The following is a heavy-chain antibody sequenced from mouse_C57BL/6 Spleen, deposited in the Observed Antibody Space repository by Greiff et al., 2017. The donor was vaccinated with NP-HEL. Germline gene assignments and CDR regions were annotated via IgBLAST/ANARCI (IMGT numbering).Heavy chain of an antibody. CDR3: ARSLDYYGSSLYYYAMDY. J-gene: IGHJ4*01. CDR1: GYTFTSYW. CDR2: INPSSGYT. D-gene: IGHD1-1*01. V-gene: IGHV1-7*01. Sequence: QVQLQQSGAELAKPGASVKLSCKASGYTFTSYWMHWVKQRPGQGLEWIGYINPSSGYTKYNQKFKDKATLTADKSSSTAYMQLSSLTYEDSAVYYCARSLDYYGSSLYYYAMDYWGQGTSVTVSS.